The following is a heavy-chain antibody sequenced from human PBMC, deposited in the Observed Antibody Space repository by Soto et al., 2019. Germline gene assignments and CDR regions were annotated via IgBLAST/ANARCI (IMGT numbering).Heavy chain of an antibody. Sequence: PSETLSLTCAVSGGSISSGGYSWSWIRQPPGKGLEWIGYIYHSGSTYYNPSLKSRVTISVDRSKNQFSLQLNSVTPEDTAVYYCTCSSWYGGGAFDIWGQGTMVTVSS. CDR3: TCSSWYGGGAFDI. D-gene: IGHD6-13*01. CDR2: IYHSGST. V-gene: IGHV4-30-2*01. CDR1: GGSISSGGYS. J-gene: IGHJ3*02.